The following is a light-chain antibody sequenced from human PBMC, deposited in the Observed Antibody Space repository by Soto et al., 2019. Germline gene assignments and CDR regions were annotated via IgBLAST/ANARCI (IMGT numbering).Light chain of an antibody. V-gene: IGKV3-15*01. CDR3: QQYNNWPHT. CDR1: QSVSSK. Sequence: EIVMTQSPATLSVSPGERATLSCRASQSVSSKLAWFQQKPGQAPRLLIYFASTRATDIPARFSGSGSGTEFTLTISSLQSEDFAVYYCQQYNNWPHTLGQGKKLEIK. J-gene: IGKJ2*01. CDR2: FAS.